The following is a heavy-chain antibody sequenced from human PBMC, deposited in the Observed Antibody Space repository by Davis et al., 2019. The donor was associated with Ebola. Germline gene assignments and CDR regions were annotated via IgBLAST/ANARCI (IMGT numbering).Heavy chain of an antibody. CDR2: ISSSSSYI. Sequence: GESLKISCAASGFTFSSYSMNWVRQAPGKGLEWVSSISSSSSYIYYADSVKGRFTTSRDNAKNSLYLQMNSLRAEDTAVYYCVRDPALVVTGGGWFFGLWGRGTLVTVSS. V-gene: IGHV3-21*01. CDR3: VRDPALVVTGGGWFFGL. CDR1: GFTFSSYS. J-gene: IGHJ2*01. D-gene: IGHD2-21*02.